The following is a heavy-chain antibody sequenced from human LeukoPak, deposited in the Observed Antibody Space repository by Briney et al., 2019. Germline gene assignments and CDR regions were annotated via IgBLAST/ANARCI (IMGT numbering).Heavy chain of an antibody. CDR3: ATALLYDSSGCAPSDY. V-gene: IGHV1-24*01. CDR1: GYTLTELS. Sequence: ASVKVSCKVSGYTLTELSMHWVRQAPGKGLEWMGGFDPEDGETIYARKFQGRVTMTEDTFTDTAYMELSSLRSEDTAVYYCATALLYDSSGCAPSDYWGQGTLVTVSS. CDR2: FDPEDGET. D-gene: IGHD3-22*01. J-gene: IGHJ4*02.